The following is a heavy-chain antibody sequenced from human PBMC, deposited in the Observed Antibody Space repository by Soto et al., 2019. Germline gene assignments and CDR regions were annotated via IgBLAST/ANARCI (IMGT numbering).Heavy chain of an antibody. CDR3: AADFPSGGPLNPDSQYSSSWYEGYCNFDY. J-gene: IGHJ4*01. CDR1: GFTFTSSA. CDR2: RVVGSGNT. V-gene: IGHV1-58*01. D-gene: IGHD6-13*01. Sequence: SVKVSCKASGFTFTSSAVQWVRQARGQRLEWIGWRVVGSGNTNYAQKFQERVTITRDMSTSTAYMELSSLRSEDTAVYYCAADFPSGGPLNPDSQYSSSWYEGYCNFDYXX.